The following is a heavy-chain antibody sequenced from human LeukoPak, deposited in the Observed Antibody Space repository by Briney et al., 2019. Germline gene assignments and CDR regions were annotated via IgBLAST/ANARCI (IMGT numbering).Heavy chain of an antibody. CDR2: IETDGDEK. Sequence: GGSLRLSGVASGFTFSDYWMSWARQAPGMGLEWVANIETDGDEKNYVDSVKGRFTISRDNARNSLYLQMSSLRVEDTAVYYCARDIPSGFYTPDYWGRGTLVTVSS. J-gene: IGHJ4*02. V-gene: IGHV3-7*01. CDR3: ARDIPSGFYTPDY. CDR1: GFTFSDYW. D-gene: IGHD5-12*01.